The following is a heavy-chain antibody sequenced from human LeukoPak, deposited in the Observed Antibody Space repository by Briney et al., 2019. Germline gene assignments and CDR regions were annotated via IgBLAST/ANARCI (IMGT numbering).Heavy chain of an antibody. Sequence: AGGSLRLSCAASGFTFSSYGMHWVRQAPGKGLEWVAVIWYDGSNKYYADSVKGRFTISRDNSKNTLYLQMNSLRAEDTAVYYCAREHPPPYYYFDYWGQGTLVNVSS. CDR2: IWYDGSNK. CDR1: GFTFSSYG. V-gene: IGHV3-33*01. J-gene: IGHJ4*02. CDR3: AREHPPPYYYFDY. D-gene: IGHD3-10*01.